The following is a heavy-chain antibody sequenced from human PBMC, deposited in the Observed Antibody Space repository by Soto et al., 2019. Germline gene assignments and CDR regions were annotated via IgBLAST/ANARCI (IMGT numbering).Heavy chain of an antibody. V-gene: IGHV3-33*01. CDR1: GFTFSSYG. CDR3: ARVVVVIPPGYYYAMDV. CDR2: IWYDGSNK. J-gene: IGHJ6*02. D-gene: IGHD3-22*01. Sequence: GGSLRLSCAASGFTFSSYGMHWVRQAPGKGLEWVAVIWYDGSNKYYADSVKGRFTISRDNGKNSLFLQMNSLRDEDTAVYYCARVVVVIPPGYYYAMDVLGQGTTVTVSS.